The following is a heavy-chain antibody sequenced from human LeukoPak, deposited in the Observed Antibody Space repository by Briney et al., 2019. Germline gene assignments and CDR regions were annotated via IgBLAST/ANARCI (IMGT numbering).Heavy chain of an antibody. CDR1: RGSISGYS. V-gene: IGHV4-59*08. D-gene: IGHD3-9*01. J-gene: IGHJ4*02. Sequence: SETLSLTCTVSRGSISGYSWNWIRQPPGKGLEWIGYIYYTGSTNYNPSLKSRVTLSVDTSKNQFSLKLSSVTAADTAVYYCARQVGTYDISYIDYWGQGTLVTVSS. CDR2: IYYTGST. CDR3: ARQVGTYDISYIDY.